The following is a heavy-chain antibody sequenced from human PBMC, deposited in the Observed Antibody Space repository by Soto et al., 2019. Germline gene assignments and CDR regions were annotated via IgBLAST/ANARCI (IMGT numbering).Heavy chain of an antibody. Sequence: EVQLVESGGGLVQPGGSLRLSCAASGFTFSSYWMHWVRQAPGKGLSWVSRINSDGSSTSYADSVKGRFTISRDNAKNTLYLQMNSLRAEDTAVYYCARVAGGYSYDRFDYWGQGTLVTVSS. CDR1: GFTFSSYW. J-gene: IGHJ4*02. CDR3: ARVAGGYSYDRFDY. V-gene: IGHV3-74*01. D-gene: IGHD5-18*01. CDR2: INSDGSST.